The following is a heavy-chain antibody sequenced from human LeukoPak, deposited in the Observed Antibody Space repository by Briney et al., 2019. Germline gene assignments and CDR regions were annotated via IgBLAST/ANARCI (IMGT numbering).Heavy chain of an antibody. Sequence: SGGSLRLSCEVSGFTFSSYSMNWVRQASGKGLEWVSYISSSSATIYYADSVKGRFTISRDNSKNTLYLQMGSLRSEDTAVYYCARGKSITIFEGDPFDYWGQGTLVTVSS. CDR2: ISSSSATI. D-gene: IGHD3-3*01. J-gene: IGHJ4*02. CDR3: ARGKSITIFEGDPFDY. V-gene: IGHV3-48*01. CDR1: GFTFSSYS.